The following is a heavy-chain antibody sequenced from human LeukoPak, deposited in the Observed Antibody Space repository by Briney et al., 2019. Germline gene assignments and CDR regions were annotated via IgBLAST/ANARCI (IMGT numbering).Heavy chain of an antibody. CDR3: ARHMVRGVIEKFDY. CDR2: INHSGST. D-gene: IGHD3-10*01. Sequence: SETLSLTCAVYGGSFSGYYWSWIRQPPGKGLEWIGEINHSGSTNYNPSLKSRVTISVDTSKNQFSLKLSSVTAADTAVYYCARHMVRGVIEKFDYWGQGTLGTVSS. CDR1: GGSFSGYY. J-gene: IGHJ4*02. V-gene: IGHV4-34*01.